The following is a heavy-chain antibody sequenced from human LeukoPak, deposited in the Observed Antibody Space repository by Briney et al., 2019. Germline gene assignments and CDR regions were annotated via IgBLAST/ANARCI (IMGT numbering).Heavy chain of an antibody. J-gene: IGHJ3*02. V-gene: IGHV1-46*01. Sequence: GASVKVSCKASGYTFTSYYMHWVRQAPGQGLEWMGIINPSGGSTSYEQKFQGRVTMTRDTSTSTVYMELSSLRSEDTAVYYCARDSPHLPGPDAFDIWGQGTMVTVSS. CDR3: ARDSPHLPGPDAFDI. CDR2: INPSGGST. CDR1: GYTFTSYY.